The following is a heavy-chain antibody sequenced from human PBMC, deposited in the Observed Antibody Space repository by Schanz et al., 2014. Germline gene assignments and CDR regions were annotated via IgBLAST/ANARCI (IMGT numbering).Heavy chain of an antibody. J-gene: IGHJ4*02. CDR3: GTEEQEVAADGDFFDY. V-gene: IGHV3-30*03. Sequence: QVQLVESGGGVVQPGRSLRLSCAASGITLSGYGLHWVRQAPGKGLEWVGFISFGGRNTGYAHSVKGRFTISRDNSKNTVKLLMSSMRTEDAAVYYCGTEEQEVAADGDFFDYWGQGTLVTVSS. CDR1: GITLSGYG. D-gene: IGHD6-13*01. CDR2: ISFGGRNT.